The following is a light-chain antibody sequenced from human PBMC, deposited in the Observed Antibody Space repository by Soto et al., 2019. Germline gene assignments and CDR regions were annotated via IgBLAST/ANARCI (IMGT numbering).Light chain of an antibody. J-gene: IGKJ5*01. CDR1: QSVGGH. CDR3: QQRNNWPPSIT. Sequence: EIVLTQSPATLSLSPGERATLSCRASQSVGGHLAWYQQKPGQAPRLLIYDASDRATGIPARFSGSGSETDFTLTISSPAPDDFAVYYCQQRNNWPPSITFGQGTRLEIK. CDR2: DAS. V-gene: IGKV3-11*01.